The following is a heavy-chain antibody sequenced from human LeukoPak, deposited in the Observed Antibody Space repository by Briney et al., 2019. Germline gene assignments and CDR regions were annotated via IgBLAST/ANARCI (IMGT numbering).Heavy chain of an antibody. V-gene: IGHV3-23*01. Sequence: PGGSPRLSCGASGLSFINYAMTWVRQAPGKGLEGVSGINSGRAGSTSYADPVRGRATISRDNAKNTLYPQLPNLRADDTAIYFCVAIGNNYGLPAYWRQGPLVIVSS. D-gene: IGHD5-18*01. CDR1: GLSFINYA. CDR2: INSGRAGST. CDR3: VAIGNNYGLPAY. J-gene: IGHJ4*02.